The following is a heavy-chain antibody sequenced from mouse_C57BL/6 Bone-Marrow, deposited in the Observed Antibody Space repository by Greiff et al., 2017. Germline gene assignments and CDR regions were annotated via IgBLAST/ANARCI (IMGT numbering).Heavy chain of an antibody. V-gene: IGHV1-55*01. CDR1: GYTFTSYW. Sequence: QVQLKQPGAELVKPGASVTMSCKASGYTFTSYWITWVKQRPGQGLEWIGDIYPGSGSTNYNEKFKSKATLTVDTSSSTAYMQLSSLTSEDSAVYCCARGEYYGSSLAWFAYWGQGTLVTVSA. D-gene: IGHD1-1*01. CDR2: IYPGSGST. CDR3: ARGEYYGSSLAWFAY. J-gene: IGHJ3*01.